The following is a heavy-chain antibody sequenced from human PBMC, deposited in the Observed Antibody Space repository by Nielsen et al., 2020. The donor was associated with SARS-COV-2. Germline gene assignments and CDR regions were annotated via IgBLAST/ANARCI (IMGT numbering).Heavy chain of an antibody. D-gene: IGHD3-9*01. CDR2: IKSKTDGGTT. V-gene: IGHV3-15*01. CDR1: GFTFSSYW. CDR3: TTDRQRYYDILTGYYYYYGMDV. Sequence: GESLKISCAASGFTFSSYWMSWVRQAPGKGLEWVGRIKSKTDGGTTDYAAPVKGRFTISRDDSKNTLYLQMNSLKTEDTAVYYCTTDRQRYYDILTGYYYYYGMDVWGQGTTVTVSS. J-gene: IGHJ6*02.